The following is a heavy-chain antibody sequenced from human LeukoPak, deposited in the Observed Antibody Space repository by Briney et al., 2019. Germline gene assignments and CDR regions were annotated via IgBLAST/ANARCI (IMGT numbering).Heavy chain of an antibody. CDR2: IIPIFGTA. D-gene: IGHD3-10*01. CDR3: ARGFEEFGGEDAFDI. J-gene: IGHJ3*02. CDR1: GGTFSSYA. Sequence: ASVKVSCKASGGTFSSYAISWVRQGPGQGLELMGGIIPIFGTANYAQKFQGRVTITADESTSTAYMELSSLRSEDTAVYYCARGFEEFGGEDAFDIWGQGTMVTVSS. V-gene: IGHV1-69*13.